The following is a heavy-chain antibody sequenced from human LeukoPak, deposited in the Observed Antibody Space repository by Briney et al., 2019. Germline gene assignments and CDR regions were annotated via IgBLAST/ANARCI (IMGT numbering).Heavy chain of an antibody. CDR3: AKDVNSSGYYLGFDY. J-gene: IGHJ4*02. CDR1: GFTFSTYA. CDR2: ISGGGDK. V-gene: IGHV3-23*01. Sequence: PGGSLRLSCAASGFTFSTYAMSWVRQAPGKGLEWVTPISGGGDKQYADHVKGRFTVSRDDSKNTLYLQMNSLRAEDTALYYCAKDVNSSGYYLGFDYWGQGTLVTVSS. D-gene: IGHD3-22*01.